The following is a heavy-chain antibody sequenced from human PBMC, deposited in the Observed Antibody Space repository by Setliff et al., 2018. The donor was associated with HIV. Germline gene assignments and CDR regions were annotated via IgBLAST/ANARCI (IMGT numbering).Heavy chain of an antibody. Sequence: LRLSCAASGFTFSSYSMNWVRQAPGKGLEWVSYISSSSSTIYYADSVKGRFTISRDNAKNSLYLQMNSLRAEDTAVYYCARVYYDLLAAEAANFDYWGQGTLVTVSS. V-gene: IGHV3-48*04. CDR1: GFTFSSYS. CDR2: ISSSSSTI. D-gene: IGHD3-9*01. J-gene: IGHJ4*02. CDR3: ARVYYDLLAAEAANFDY.